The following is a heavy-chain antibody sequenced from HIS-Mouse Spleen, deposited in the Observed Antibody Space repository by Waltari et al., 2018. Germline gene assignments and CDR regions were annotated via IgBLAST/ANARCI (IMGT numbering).Heavy chain of an antibody. Sequence: QLQLQESGPGLVKPSETLSLTCTVSGGSISSSSYYWGWIRQPPGKGLEGIGSIYYRRSTYYNPSLKSRVTISVDTSKNQFSLKLSSVTAADTAVYYCAREIPYSSSWYDWYFDLWGRGTLVTVSS. CDR3: AREIPYSSSWYDWYFDL. CDR2: IYYRRST. V-gene: IGHV4-39*07. D-gene: IGHD6-13*01. CDR1: GGSISSSSYY. J-gene: IGHJ2*01.